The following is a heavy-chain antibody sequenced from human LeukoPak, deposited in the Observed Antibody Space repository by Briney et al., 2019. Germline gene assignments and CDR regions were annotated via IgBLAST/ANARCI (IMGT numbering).Heavy chain of an antibody. D-gene: IGHD3-3*01. Sequence: SETLSLTCAVYGGSFSGYYWGWIRQPPGKGLEWIGSIYHSGSTYYNPSLKSRVTISVDTSKNQFSLKLSSVTAADTAVYYCAGTFGVVIVPDYWGQGTLVTVSS. V-gene: IGHV4-38-2*01. CDR2: IYHSGST. J-gene: IGHJ4*02. CDR1: GGSFSGYY. CDR3: AGTFGVVIVPDY.